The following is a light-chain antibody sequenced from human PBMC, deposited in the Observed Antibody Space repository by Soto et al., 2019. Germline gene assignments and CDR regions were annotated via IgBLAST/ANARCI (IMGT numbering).Light chain of an antibody. CDR3: QQYNGFSWT. Sequence: DIQMTQSPSSLSAFVGVRVTITCRASQSISNWLAWYQQKPGKAPSLLIYKASSLESGVPSRFSGSGSGTEFTLTISSLQPDDFATYYCQQYNGFSWTFGQGTKVDI. J-gene: IGKJ1*01. CDR1: QSISNW. CDR2: KAS. V-gene: IGKV1-5*03.